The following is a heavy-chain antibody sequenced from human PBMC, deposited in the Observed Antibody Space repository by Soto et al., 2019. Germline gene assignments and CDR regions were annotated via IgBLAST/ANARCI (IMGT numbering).Heavy chain of an antibody. CDR2: ISSSSSYI. Sequence: GSLSLSCAASGFTFSSYSINWVRQAAGKGLEWFSSISSSSSYIYYADSVKGRFTISRDNAKNSLYLQMNSLRAEDTAVYYCARRYCSGGSCYSGPIYYYYGMDVWGQGTTVTVYS. CDR3: ARRYCSGGSCYSGPIYYYYGMDV. CDR1: GFTFSSYS. J-gene: IGHJ6*02. V-gene: IGHV3-21*01. D-gene: IGHD2-15*01.